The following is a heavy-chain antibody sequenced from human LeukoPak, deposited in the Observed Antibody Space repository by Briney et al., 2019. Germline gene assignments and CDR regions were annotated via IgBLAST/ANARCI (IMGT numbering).Heavy chain of an antibody. V-gene: IGHV3-30-3*01. J-gene: IGHJ4*02. D-gene: IGHD3-10*01. CDR3: ASYSTARGDIDY. CDR1: GFTFSSYA. Sequence: PGRSLRLSCAASGFTFSSYAMHWVRQAPGKGLEWVAVISYDGSNKFYADSVKGRFTLSRDNSKNTLYLQMNSLRIEDTAVYYCASYSTARGDIDYWGQGTLVTVSS. CDR2: ISYDGSNK.